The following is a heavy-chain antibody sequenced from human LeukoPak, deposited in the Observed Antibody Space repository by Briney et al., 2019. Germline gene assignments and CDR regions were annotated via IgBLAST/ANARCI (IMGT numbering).Heavy chain of an antibody. D-gene: IGHD4-17*01. V-gene: IGHV1-18*01. J-gene: IGHJ4*02. CDR2: ISAYNGNT. CDR1: DYTFTSYG. CDR3: ARVMYGDYYFDY. Sequence: ASVKVSCKASDYTFTSYGISWVRQAPGQGLEWMGWISAYNGNTNYAQKLQGRVTMTTDTSTSTAYMELRSLRSDDTAVYYCARVMYGDYYFDYWGQGTLVTVSS.